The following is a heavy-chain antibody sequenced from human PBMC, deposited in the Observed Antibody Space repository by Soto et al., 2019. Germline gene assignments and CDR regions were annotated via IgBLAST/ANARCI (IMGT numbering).Heavy chain of an antibody. J-gene: IGHJ6*01. CDR2: TYYRSKWYN. Sequence: SQTLSLTGALSGGSASSNTAACNWIRQSPSRGLEWLGRTYYRSKWYNDYAVSVKSRITINPDTSKNQFSLQLDSVTPEDTAVYSCARDLVLVVIPAPPNYTALPVW. CDR1: GGSASSNTAA. D-gene: IGHD2-21*01. V-gene: IGHV6-1*01. CDR3: ARDLVLVVIPAPPNYTALPV.